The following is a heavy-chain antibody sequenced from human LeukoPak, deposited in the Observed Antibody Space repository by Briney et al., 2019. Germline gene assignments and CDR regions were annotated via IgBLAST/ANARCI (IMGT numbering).Heavy chain of an antibody. CDR3: VRDGEGVAISVNYWFDP. J-gene: IGHJ5*02. CDR2: MNPNNGNT. CDR1: GFRFTSYD. D-gene: IGHD3-10*01. Sequence: ALVKVSCKASGFRFTSYDFNWVRQASGQGLEWMGWMNPNNGNTGYAQKFQGRVTMTRDTSTSTAYMELRDLRSEDTAVYYCVRDGEGVAISVNYWFDPWGQGTLVTVSS. V-gene: IGHV1-8*01.